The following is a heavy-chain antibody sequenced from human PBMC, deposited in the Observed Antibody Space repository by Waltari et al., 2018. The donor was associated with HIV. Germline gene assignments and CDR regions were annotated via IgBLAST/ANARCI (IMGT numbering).Heavy chain of an antibody. CDR1: GGSISSSSYY. Sequence: QLQLQESGPGLVKPSETLSLTCTVSGGSISSSSYYWGWIRQPPGKGLEWIGSIYYSGSTYYNPSLKSRVTISVYTSKNQFSLKLSSVTAADTAVYYCARQVGDYYDSSGSFYYFDYWGQGTLVTVSS. CDR2: IYYSGST. D-gene: IGHD3-22*01. V-gene: IGHV4-39*01. J-gene: IGHJ4*02. CDR3: ARQVGDYYDSSGSFYYFDY.